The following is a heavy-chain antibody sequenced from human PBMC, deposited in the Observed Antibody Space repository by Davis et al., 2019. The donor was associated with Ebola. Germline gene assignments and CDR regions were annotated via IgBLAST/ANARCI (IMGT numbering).Heavy chain of an antibody. J-gene: IGHJ3*02. CDR1: GFTFSSYS. CDR2: ISSSSSYI. D-gene: IGHD1-26*01. V-gene: IGHV3-21*01. CDR3: ARDHGGSYLTIEGAFDI. Sequence: GESLKISCAASGFTFSSYSMNWVRQAPGKGLEWVSSISSSSSYIYYADSVKGRFTISRDNAKNSLYLQMNSLRAEDTAVYYCARDHGGSYLTIEGAFDIWGQGTMVTVSS.